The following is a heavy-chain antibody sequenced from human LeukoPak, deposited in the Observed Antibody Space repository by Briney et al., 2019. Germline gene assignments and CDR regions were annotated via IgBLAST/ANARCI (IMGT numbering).Heavy chain of an antibody. J-gene: IGHJ4*02. Sequence: GGSLRLSCAASGFTVRSYSMDWVRQAPGKGQEWVSSINSGSSYIYYADSVKGRFTISRDNAKNSLYLQMNSLRAEDTAMYYCAGQTTAITPPDFWGQGTLVTVSS. V-gene: IGHV3-21*06. CDR3: AGQTTAITPPDF. CDR2: INSGSSYI. CDR1: GFTVRSYS. D-gene: IGHD4-23*01.